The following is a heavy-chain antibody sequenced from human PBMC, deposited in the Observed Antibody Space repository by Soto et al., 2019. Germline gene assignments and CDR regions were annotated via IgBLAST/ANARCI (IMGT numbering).Heavy chain of an antibody. D-gene: IGHD2-2*01. V-gene: IGHV1-69*06. CDR3: ARDLSSTSPNWFDP. CDR1: GGTFSSYA. J-gene: IGHJ5*02. CDR2: IIPIFGTA. Sequence: SVKVSCKXSGGTFSSYAISWVRQAPGQGLEWMGGIIPIFGTANYAQKFQGRVTITADKSTSTAYMELSSLRSEDTAVYYCARDLSSTSPNWFDPWGQGTLVTVSS.